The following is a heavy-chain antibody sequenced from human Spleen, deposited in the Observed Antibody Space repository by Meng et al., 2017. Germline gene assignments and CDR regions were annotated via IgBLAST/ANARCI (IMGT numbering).Heavy chain of an antibody. CDR3: ARATVAAGPPFYFDG. CDR1: GYTFNSYG. D-gene: IGHD6-6*01. V-gene: IGHV1-18*01. Sequence: QVQLVQCAAEVKKTGATVRFSYKASGYTFNSYGISWVRQAPGQGLEWMGWINAYNGDTNYAQKLQGRVTMTTDTSTSTAYMELRSLTSDDTAVYYCARATVAAGPPFYFDGWGQGTLVTVSS. CDR2: INAYNGDT. J-gene: IGHJ4*02.